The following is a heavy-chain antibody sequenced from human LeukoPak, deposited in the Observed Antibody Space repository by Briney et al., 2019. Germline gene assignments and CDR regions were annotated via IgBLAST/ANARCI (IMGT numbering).Heavy chain of an antibody. CDR3: ARDGFTVVGATGFDY. D-gene: IGHD1-26*01. CDR1: GGSISGYY. J-gene: IGHJ4*02. V-gene: IGHV4-4*07. Sequence: SETLSLTCTVSGGSISGYYWSWIRQPAGKGLEWIGRIYTSGSTNYNPSLKSRVTISVDKSKNQFSLKLSSVTAADTAVYYCARDGFTVVGATGFDYWGQGTLVTVSS. CDR2: IYTSGST.